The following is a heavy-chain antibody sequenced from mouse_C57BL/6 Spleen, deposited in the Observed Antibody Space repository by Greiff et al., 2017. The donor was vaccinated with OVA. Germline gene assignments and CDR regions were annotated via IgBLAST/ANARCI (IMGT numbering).Heavy chain of an antibody. CDR2: ISDGGSYT. CDR3: ARGEVFSWFAY. Sequence: EVNVVESGGGLVKPGGSLKLSCAASGFTFSSYAMSWVRQTPEKRLEWVATISDGGSYTYYPDNVKGRFTISRDNAKNNLYLQMSHLKSEDTAMYYCARGEVFSWFAYWGQGTLVTVSA. D-gene: IGHD2-14*01. J-gene: IGHJ3*01. V-gene: IGHV5-4*03. CDR1: GFTFSSYA.